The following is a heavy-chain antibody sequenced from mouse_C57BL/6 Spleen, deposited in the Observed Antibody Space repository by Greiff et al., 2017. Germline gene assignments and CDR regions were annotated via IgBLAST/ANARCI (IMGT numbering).Heavy chain of an antibody. D-gene: IGHD2-4*01. V-gene: IGHV1-82*01. J-gene: IGHJ2*01. CDR2: IYPGDGDT. Sequence: VKLMESGPELVKPGASVKISCKASGYAFSSSWMNWVKQRPGKGLEWIGRIYPGDGDTNYNGKFKGKATLTADKSSSTAYMQLSSLTSEDSAVYFCARGDYDCDYWGQGTTLTVSS. CDR3: ARGDYDCDY. CDR1: GYAFSSSW.